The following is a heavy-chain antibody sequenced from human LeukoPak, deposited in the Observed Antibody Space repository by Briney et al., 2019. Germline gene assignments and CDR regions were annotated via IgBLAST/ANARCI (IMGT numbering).Heavy chain of an antibody. J-gene: IGHJ3*02. CDR3: ARGRYYDSSGWAFDI. CDR1: GGSFSGYY. CDR2: INHSGST. V-gene: IGHV4-34*01. Sequence: SETLSLTCAVYGGSFSGYYWSWIRQPPGKGLEWLGEINHSGSTNYNPSLKSRVTISVDTSKNQFSLKLSSVTAADTAVYYCARGRYYDSSGWAFDIWGQGTMVTVSS. D-gene: IGHD3-22*01.